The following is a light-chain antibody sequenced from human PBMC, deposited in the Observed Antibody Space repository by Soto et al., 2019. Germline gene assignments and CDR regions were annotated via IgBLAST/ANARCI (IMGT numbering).Light chain of an antibody. V-gene: IGLV2-14*01. Sequence: SVLTQPDSVSGSPGQSITYSCSGTSDDIRRYNHISWYQQHPGKAPKLMISEVTNRHSGVSNRFSGSKSGNTASLTISRLQAEDEADYYCASYRTINPYVFGTGTKVTVL. CDR1: SDDIRRYNH. J-gene: IGLJ1*01. CDR2: EVT. CDR3: ASYRTINPYV.